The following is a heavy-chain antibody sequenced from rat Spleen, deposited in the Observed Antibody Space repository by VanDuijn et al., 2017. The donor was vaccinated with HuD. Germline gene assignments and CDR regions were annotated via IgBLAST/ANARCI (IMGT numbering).Heavy chain of an antibody. D-gene: IGHD1-4*01. V-gene: IGHV5-7*01. Sequence: EVQLVESGGGLVQPGRSLKLSCAASGFTFSDYNMAWVRQVPKKGLEWVATISYDGSSTYYRDSVKGRFTISRDNAKSTLYLQMDSLRSEDTATYYCTRHHYPGHYFAYWGQGTLVTVSS. J-gene: IGHJ3*01. CDR2: ISYDGSST. CDR3: TRHHYPGHYFAY. CDR1: GFTFSDYN.